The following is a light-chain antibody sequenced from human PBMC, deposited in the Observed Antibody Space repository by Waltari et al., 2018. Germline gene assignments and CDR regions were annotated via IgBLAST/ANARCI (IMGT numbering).Light chain of an antibody. V-gene: IGLV3-21*02. J-gene: IGLJ3*02. CDR2: DDA. CDR1: DIGSKS. CDR3: QVWESSSGSNWV. Sequence: SYVLTQPPAVSVAPGQTARLTCGGADIGSKSVHWYQQKAGQAPVLVVHDDADRPSGIPERFSGSNSGNTATLIISRVEVGDEADYYCQVWESSSGSNWVFGGGTKVTVL.